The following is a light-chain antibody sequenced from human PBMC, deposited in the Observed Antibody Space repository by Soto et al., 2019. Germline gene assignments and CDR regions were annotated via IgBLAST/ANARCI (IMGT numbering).Light chain of an antibody. V-gene: IGLV4-69*01. CDR2: VNSDGSH. CDR1: SGHSTYA. Sequence: QSVLTQSPSASASLGASVKLTCTLSSGHSTYAIAWHQQQPEKGPRYLMKVNSDGSHSKGDGIPDRFSDSSSGAERYLTISSLQSEDEADYYCQTWGTGIRVFGGGTKVTVL. CDR3: QTWGTGIRV. J-gene: IGLJ3*02.